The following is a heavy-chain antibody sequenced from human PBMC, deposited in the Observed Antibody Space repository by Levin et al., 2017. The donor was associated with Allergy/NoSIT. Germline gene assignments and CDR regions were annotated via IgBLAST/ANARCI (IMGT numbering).Heavy chain of an antibody. J-gene: IGHJ3*02. CDR1: GFTFSTYA. Sequence: PGGSLRLSCAASGFTFSTYAMTWVRQAPGKGLEWVSAISGSGDNTYYAASVKGRFTISRGNSKNTLYLQMNSLRAEDTAVYYCAKDGSAVAGIFDGFDIWGQGTLVTVSS. D-gene: IGHD6-19*01. CDR3: AKDGSAVAGIFDGFDI. CDR2: ISGSGDNT. V-gene: IGHV3-23*01.